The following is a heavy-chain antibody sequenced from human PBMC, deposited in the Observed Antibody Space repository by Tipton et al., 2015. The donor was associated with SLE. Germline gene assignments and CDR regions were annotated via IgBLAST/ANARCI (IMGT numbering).Heavy chain of an antibody. Sequence: GSLRLSCVASGFTFSDAYMNWVRQAPGKGLEGVGRIKTKGDGGAAEYSTHVRDRFTISRDDSKITLYLQMNGLKSEDTGVYFCQRVSRGDFWGIDVWGQGIMVSVS. CDR1: GFTFSDAY. CDR2: IKTKGDGGAA. CDR3: QRVSRGDFWGIDV. V-gene: IGHV3-15*01. D-gene: IGHD7-27*01. J-gene: IGHJ3*01.